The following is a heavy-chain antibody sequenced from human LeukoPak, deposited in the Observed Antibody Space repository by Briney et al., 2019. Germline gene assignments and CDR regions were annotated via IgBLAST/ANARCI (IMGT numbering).Heavy chain of an antibody. J-gene: IGHJ4*02. CDR3: AKQPITVIVQGYFDY. V-gene: IGHV3-30*18. D-gene: IGHD1-14*01. CDR2: ISYDGSNK. CDR1: GFTFSSYG. Sequence: PGRSLRLSCAASGFTFSSYGMHWVRQAPGKGLEWVAVISYDGSNKYYADSVKGRFTISRDNSKNTLYLQMNSLRAEDTAVYYCAKQPITVIVQGYFDYWGQGTLVTVSS.